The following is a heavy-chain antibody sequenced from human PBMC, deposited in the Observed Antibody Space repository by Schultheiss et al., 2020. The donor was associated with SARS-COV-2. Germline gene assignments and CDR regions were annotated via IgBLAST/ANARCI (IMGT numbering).Heavy chain of an antibody. D-gene: IGHD6-6*01. V-gene: IGHV4-34*01. CDR3: ARGRRIQLVRTSLSDKFDS. CDR2: INHSGST. J-gene: IGHJ5*01. CDR1: GGSFSGHY. Sequence: SETLSLTCAVYGGSFSGHYWSWIRQPPGKRLEWIGEINHSGSTNYNPSLKSRVTISVDRSKNQFSLKLDSVTAADTAVFYCARGRRIQLVRTSLSDKFDSWGQGTPVTVSS.